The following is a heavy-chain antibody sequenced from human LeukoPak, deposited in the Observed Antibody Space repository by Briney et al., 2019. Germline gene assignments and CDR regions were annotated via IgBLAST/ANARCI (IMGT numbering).Heavy chain of an antibody. CDR1: GFTFSSYA. CDR3: AKEGYYGSGNWFDP. V-gene: IGHV3-23*01. D-gene: IGHD3-10*01. Sequence: PGGSLSLSCAASGFTFSSYAMSWVRQAPGKGPEWVSAISGSGGSTYYADSVKGRFTISRDNSKNTLYLQMNSLRAEDTAVYYCAKEGYYGSGNWFDPWGQGTLVTVSS. CDR2: ISGSGGST. J-gene: IGHJ5*02.